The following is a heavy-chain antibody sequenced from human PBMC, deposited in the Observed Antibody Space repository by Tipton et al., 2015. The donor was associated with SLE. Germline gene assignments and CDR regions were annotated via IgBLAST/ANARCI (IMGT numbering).Heavy chain of an antibody. CDR2: LRYDGSNK. D-gene: IGHD5-12*01. V-gene: IGHV3-30*02. Sequence: SLRLSCAASGFTFSSYGMHWVRQAPGKGLEWVAFLRYDGSNKYYADSVKGRFTISRDNSKNTLYLQMNSLRAEDTAVYYCAKDAQEATPFSYYYYYGMDVWGQGTTVTVSS. CDR1: GFTFSSYG. CDR3: AKDAQEATPFSYYYYYGMDV. J-gene: IGHJ6*02.